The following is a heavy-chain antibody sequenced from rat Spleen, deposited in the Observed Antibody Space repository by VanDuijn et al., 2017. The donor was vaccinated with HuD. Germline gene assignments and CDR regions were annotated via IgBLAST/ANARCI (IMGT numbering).Heavy chain of an antibody. Sequence: EVQLVESGGGLVQPGRSMLLSCAASGFSFSDCDMAWVRQAPTKGLEWVASITYDVSTTYYRDSVKGRFTVSRDNAKSTLYLQMDSLRSEDTATYYCATGIQLYFFDHWGQGVMVTVSS. CDR2: ITYDVSTT. J-gene: IGHJ2*01. D-gene: IGHD1-5*01. CDR1: GFSFSDCD. V-gene: IGHV5-20*01. CDR3: ATGIQLYFFDH.